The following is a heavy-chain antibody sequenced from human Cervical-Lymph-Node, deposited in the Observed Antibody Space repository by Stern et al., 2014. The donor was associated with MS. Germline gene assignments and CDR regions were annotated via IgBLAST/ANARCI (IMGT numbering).Heavy chain of an antibody. J-gene: IGHJ4*02. V-gene: IGHV3-66*01. Sequence: VQLVESGGGLVQPGGSLRLSCAASGFTVSDHYMHWVRQAPGKGLEWVSVFYSSSAAYYTDSVQGRFIMSRDDSKNTVSLQMSSLRVEDTAVYYCSSGGYDYGWETYRPNYWGQGTLVTVSS. CDR1: GFTVSDHY. D-gene: IGHD3-16*02. CDR3: SSGGYDYGWETYRPNY. CDR2: FYSSSAA.